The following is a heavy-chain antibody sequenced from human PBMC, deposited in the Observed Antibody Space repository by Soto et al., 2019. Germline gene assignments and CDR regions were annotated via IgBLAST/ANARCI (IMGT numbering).Heavy chain of an antibody. CDR3: AKGKAHTLFGVDTLFDY. J-gene: IGHJ4*02. V-gene: IGHV3-30*18. CDR2: ISYDESNK. Sequence: GGSLRLSCAASGFTFSSYGMHWVRQAPGKGLEWVAFISYDESNKYYADSVKGRFTISRDNSQKTLYLQMNSLRAEDTAIYYCAKGKAHTLFGVDTLFDYWGQGTLVTVSS. CDR1: GFTFSSYG. D-gene: IGHD3-3*01.